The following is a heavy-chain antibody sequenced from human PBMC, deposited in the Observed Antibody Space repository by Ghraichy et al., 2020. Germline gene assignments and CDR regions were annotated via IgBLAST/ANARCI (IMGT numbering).Heavy chain of an antibody. V-gene: IGHV4-59*08. D-gene: IGHD1-26*01. Sequence: SETLSLTCTVSGGSISSYYWSWIRQPPGKGLEWIGYIYYSGSTNYNPSLKSRVTISVHMSKNQFPLKLSYVTAADTAVYYCARHGGTYYYYYGMDVWGQGTTVTVSS. CDR3: ARHGGTYYYYYGMDV. J-gene: IGHJ6*02. CDR2: IYYSGST. CDR1: GGSISSYY.